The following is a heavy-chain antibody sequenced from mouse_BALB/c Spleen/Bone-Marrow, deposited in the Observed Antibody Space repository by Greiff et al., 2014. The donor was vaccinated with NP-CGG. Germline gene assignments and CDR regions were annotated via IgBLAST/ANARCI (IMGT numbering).Heavy chain of an antibody. CDR3: ASYYYGRSSFAC. CDR1: GFNIKDTY. D-gene: IGHD1-1*01. Sequence: EVKLAESGAELVKPGASVKLSCTASGFNIKDTYIHWVKQRPEQGLEWIGRIDPANGNTKYDPKFQGKATITTDTSSNTAYLQLSSLTSEDTAVYYCASYYYGRSSFACWGQGTLVTVSA. V-gene: IGHV14-3*02. CDR2: IDPANGNT. J-gene: IGHJ3*01.